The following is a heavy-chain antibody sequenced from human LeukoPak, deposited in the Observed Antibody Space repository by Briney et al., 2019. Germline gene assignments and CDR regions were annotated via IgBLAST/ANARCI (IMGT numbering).Heavy chain of an antibody. Sequence: ASVKVSCKASGYTFTSYDINWVRQATGQGLEWMGWMNPNSGNTGYAQKFQGRVTMTEDTSTDTAYMELSSLRSEDTAVYYCATWTTVFPLDVWGQGTTVTVSS. J-gene: IGHJ6*02. V-gene: IGHV1-8*01. CDR3: ATWTTVFPLDV. CDR1: GYTFTSYD. CDR2: MNPNSGNT. D-gene: IGHD4-4*01.